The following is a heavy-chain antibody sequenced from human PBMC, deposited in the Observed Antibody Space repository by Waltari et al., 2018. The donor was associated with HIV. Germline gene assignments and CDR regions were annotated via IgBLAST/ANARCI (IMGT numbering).Heavy chain of an antibody. CDR2: ISYDGHNK. CDR1: GVNVSTFG. CDR3: AKDLVTRGFFYFYGMHV. J-gene: IGHJ6*02. D-gene: IGHD3-10*01. V-gene: IGHV3-30*18. Sequence: QVQLEEYGVGVVPSGKSLRIPCVPYGVNVSTFGVNWVRQAPGKGLEWVAVISYDGHNKQYADSVKGRFTISRDNSNSTLFLQMSSLRPDDTAVYYCAKDLVTRGFFYFYGMHVWGQGTTVTVSS.